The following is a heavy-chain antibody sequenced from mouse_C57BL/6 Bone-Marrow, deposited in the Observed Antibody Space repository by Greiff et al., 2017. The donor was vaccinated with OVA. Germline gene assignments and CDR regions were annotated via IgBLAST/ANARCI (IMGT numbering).Heavy chain of an antibody. CDR1: GYTFTSYG. CDR3: ARVITTVVATPYWYFDV. D-gene: IGHD1-1*01. Sequence: QVQLQQSGAELARPGASVKLSCKASGYTFTSYGISWVKQRTGQGLEWIGEIYPRSGNTYYNEKFKGKATLTADKSSSTAYMELRSLTSEDSAVYFCARVITTVVATPYWYFDVWGTGTTVTVSS. CDR2: IYPRSGNT. V-gene: IGHV1-81*01. J-gene: IGHJ1*03.